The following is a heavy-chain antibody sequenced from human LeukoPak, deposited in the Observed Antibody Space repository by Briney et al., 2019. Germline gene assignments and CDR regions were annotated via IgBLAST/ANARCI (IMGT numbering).Heavy chain of an antibody. CDR3: GKDPGLERLQRETNFVY. D-gene: IGHD1-1*01. Sequence: GAPRLSSAASAFSTISNTNSWGRHEPGERLQWVSAIICSGGSTYYADSVKGRVTISRDNSKNTLYLQMNSLRAEDKALYYCGKDPGLERLQRETNFVYWAQGTLVSV. CDR2: IICSGGST. J-gene: IGHJ4*02. CDR1: AFSTISNT. V-gene: IGHV3-23*01.